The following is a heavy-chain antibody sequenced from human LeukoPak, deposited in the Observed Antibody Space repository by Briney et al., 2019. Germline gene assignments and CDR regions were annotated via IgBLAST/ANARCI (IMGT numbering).Heavy chain of an antibody. J-gene: IGHJ4*02. CDR3: ARVRVTYLDL. D-gene: IGHD3/OR15-3a*01. CDR2: IWYDGSKQ. Sequence: GGSLRLSCAASGFTFSSFGMHWVRLAPGKGLEWVAVIWYDGSKQYYGDSVKGRFTISRDNSRNTVSLQMSSLRVEDTAVYYCARVRVTYLDLWGQGTLVTVSS. CDR1: GFTFSSFG. V-gene: IGHV3-33*01.